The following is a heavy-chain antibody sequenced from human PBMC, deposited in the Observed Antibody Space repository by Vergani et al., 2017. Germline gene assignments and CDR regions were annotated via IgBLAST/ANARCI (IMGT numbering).Heavy chain of an antibody. Sequence: QVQLQESGPGLVKPSQTLSLTCTVSGGSIRSGIYYWSSIRQPAGKGLEFIGRIYTSGSTNYNPSLKSRVTISVDTYKNQFSQKLSSVTAADTAVYYCARGYYYDSRGYQGYYYYYGMDVWGQGTTVTVSS. D-gene: IGHD3-22*01. CDR1: GGSIRSGIYY. J-gene: IGHJ6*02. CDR3: ARGYYYDSRGYQGYYYYYGMDV. CDR2: IYTSGST. V-gene: IGHV4-61*02.